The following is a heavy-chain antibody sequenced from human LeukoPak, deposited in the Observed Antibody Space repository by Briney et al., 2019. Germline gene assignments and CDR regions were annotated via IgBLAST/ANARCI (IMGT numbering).Heavy chain of an antibody. CDR3: ARDRRHGYSSGWPPDY. CDR1: GFTVSSNY. V-gene: IGHV3-53*01. CDR2: IYSGGST. D-gene: IGHD6-19*01. Sequence: GGSLRLSCAASGFTVSSNYMSWVRQAPGKGLEWVSVIYSGGSTYYADSVKGRFTISRDNSKNTLYLQMNSLRAEDTAVYYCARDRRHGYSSGWPPDYWGQGTLVTVSS. J-gene: IGHJ4*02.